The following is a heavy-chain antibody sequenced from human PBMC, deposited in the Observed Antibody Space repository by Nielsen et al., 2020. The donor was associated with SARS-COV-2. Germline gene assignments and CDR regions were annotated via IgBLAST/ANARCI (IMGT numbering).Heavy chain of an antibody. V-gene: IGHV4-4*02. D-gene: IGHD2-2*02. CDR3: ARGDLVVVPSPLLGLGPIFYYFYLDV. CDR1: GDSVSSHDW. CDR2: VSHSGSP. Sequence: SETLSLTCAVSGDSVSSHDWWTWVRQSPGKGLEWIGEVSHSGSPNYHPSLQSRVTLSMDKSKNQFSLRLTSVSAADTAVYFCARGDLVVVPSPLLGLGPIFYYFYLDVWGKGASVTVS. J-gene: IGHJ6*03.